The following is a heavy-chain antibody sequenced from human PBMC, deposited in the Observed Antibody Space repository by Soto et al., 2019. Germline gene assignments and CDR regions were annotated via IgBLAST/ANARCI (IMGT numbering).Heavy chain of an antibody. CDR2: INDSGRT. CDR1: GGSFRGYF. Sequence: SETLSLTCAVSGGSFRGYFWSWIRQSPDKGLEGMGAINDSGRTYYNPSLKRRLTISVDTSKSQISLTLTTVTAADSAVYYCQGGDFWGQGTRVTVSS. V-gene: IGHV4-34*01. D-gene: IGHD3-16*01. CDR3: QGGDF. J-gene: IGHJ4*02.